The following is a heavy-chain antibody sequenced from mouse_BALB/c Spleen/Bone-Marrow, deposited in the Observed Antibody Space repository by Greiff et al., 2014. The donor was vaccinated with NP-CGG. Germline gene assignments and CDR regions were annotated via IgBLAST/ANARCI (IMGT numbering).Heavy chain of an antibody. D-gene: IGHD2-3*01. V-gene: IGHV5-17*02. Sequence: EVQLVESGGGLVQPGGSRKLSCAASGFTFSSFGMHWVRQAPEKGLEWVAYISSGSSTIYYADTVKGRFTISRDNPKNTLFLQMTSLRSEDTAMYYCARYGDGYYSYYAMDYWGQGTSVTVSS. J-gene: IGHJ4*01. CDR2: ISSGSSTI. CDR1: GFTFSSFG. CDR3: ARYGDGYYSYYAMDY.